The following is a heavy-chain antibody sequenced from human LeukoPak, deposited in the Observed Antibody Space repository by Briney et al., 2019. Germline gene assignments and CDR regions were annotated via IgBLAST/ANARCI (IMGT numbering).Heavy chain of an antibody. CDR2: INPNSGGT. J-gene: IGHJ6*03. V-gene: IGHV1-2*02. CDR3: ARDGVPTAQNLFYYYMDV. Sequence: ASVKVSCKASGYTFTGYYMHWVRQAPGQGLEWMGWINPNSGGTNYAQKFQGRVTMTRDTSISTAYMELSRLRSDDTAVYYCARDGVPTAQNLFYYYMDVWGKGTTVTISS. D-gene: IGHD2-2*01. CDR1: GYTFTGYY.